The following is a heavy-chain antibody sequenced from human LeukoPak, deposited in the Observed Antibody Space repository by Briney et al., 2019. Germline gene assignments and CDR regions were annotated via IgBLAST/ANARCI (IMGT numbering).Heavy chain of an antibody. V-gene: IGHV4-59*11. D-gene: IGHD5-12*01. CDR1: GGSISSHY. CDR2: IYYSGST. CDR3: AREPTSGREPTSGRPLDN. Sequence: PSETLSLTCTVSGGSISSHYWSWIRQPPGKGPEWIGYIYYSGSTNYNPSLKSRVTMSLDTSKNHLSLNLSSVTAADTAVYYCAREPTSGREPTSGRPLDNWGQGTLVTVSS. J-gene: IGHJ4*02.